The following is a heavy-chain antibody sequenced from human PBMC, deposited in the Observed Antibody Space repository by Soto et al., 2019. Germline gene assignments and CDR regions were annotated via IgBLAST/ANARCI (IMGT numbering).Heavy chain of an antibody. J-gene: IGHJ4*02. CDR1: GFTFSSYG. V-gene: IGHV3-33*01. CDR2: IWYDGSNK. D-gene: IGHD6-19*01. Sequence: VGSLRLSCAASGFTFSSYGMHWVRQAPGKGLEWVAVIWYDGSNKYYADSVKGRFTISRDNSKNTLYLQMNSLRAEDTAVYYCARDSSRVSSGLDYWGQGTLVTVSS. CDR3: ARDSSRVSSGLDY.